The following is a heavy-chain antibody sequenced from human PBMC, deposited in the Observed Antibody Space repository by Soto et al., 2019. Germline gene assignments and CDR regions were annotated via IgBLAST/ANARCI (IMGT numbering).Heavy chain of an antibody. Sequence: QVQLVQSGAEVKKPGASAKVSCKASGGTFKSYAISWVRQAPGHGLEWLGGIMPIFGTADYAQKFQGRVTITADESTSTADMELSSRTSEDTAVYYCANWGDTDPHVGNYYYGMDIWGQGTTVTVS. J-gene: IGHJ6*02. V-gene: IGHV1-69*12. CDR1: GGTFKSYA. D-gene: IGHD7-27*01. CDR3: ANWGDTDPHVGNYYYGMDI. CDR2: IMPIFGTA.